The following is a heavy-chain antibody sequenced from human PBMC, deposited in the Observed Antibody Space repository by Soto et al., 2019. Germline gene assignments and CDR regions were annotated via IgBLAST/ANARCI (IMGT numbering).Heavy chain of an antibody. CDR3: ARGKTSGYSSSLGK. J-gene: IGHJ4*02. CDR1: GFTFSSYA. Sequence: QVQLVESGGGVVQPGRSLRLSCAASGFTFSSYAMHWVRQGPGKGLEWVAVISYDGSNKYYADSVKGRFTISRDNSKNTLYLQMNSLRAEDTAVYYCARGKTSGYSSSLGKWGQGTLVTVSS. D-gene: IGHD6-13*01. CDR2: ISYDGSNK. V-gene: IGHV3-30-3*01.